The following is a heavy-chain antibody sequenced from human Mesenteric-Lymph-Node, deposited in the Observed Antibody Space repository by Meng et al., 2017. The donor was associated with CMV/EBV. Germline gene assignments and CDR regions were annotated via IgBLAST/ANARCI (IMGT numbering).Heavy chain of an antibody. CDR2: IRYDGSNK. CDR3: ARDHSSSWYPGY. D-gene: IGHD6-13*01. V-gene: IGHV3-30*02. CDR1: GFTFSSYG. J-gene: IGHJ4*02. Sequence: GGSLRLSCAASGFTFSSYGMHWVRQAPGKGLEWVAFIRYDGSNKYYADSVKGRFTISRDNSKNTLYLQMNSLRAEDTAVYYCARDHSSSWYPGYWGQGTLVTVSS.